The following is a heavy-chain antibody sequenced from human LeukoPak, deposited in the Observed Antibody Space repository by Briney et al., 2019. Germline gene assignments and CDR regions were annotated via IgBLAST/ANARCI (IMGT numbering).Heavy chain of an antibody. Sequence: GGSLRLSCAASGFTFSSYWMSWVRQAPGKGLEWVANIKRDGSEKYYVDSVKGRFTISRDNAKNSLYLQMNSLRAEDTAVYYCARDLRVIFGVVKTTLDYWGQGTLVTVSS. V-gene: IGHV3-7*01. D-gene: IGHD3-3*02. CDR3: ARDLRVIFGVVKTTLDY. J-gene: IGHJ4*02. CDR1: GFTFSSYW. CDR2: IKRDGSEK.